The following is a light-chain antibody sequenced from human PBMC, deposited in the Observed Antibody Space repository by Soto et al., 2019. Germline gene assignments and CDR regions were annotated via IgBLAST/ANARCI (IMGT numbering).Light chain of an antibody. J-gene: IGKJ1*01. Sequence: LTPSPDTISLSPXXTATLXCRASQSVSSGYLAWYQQKPGHAPRLLIYDASSRATGIPDRFSGSGSGTDFTLTISRLEPEDFAVYYCQQYGFSPRTFGQGGKVDIK. CDR3: QQYGFSPRT. CDR1: QSVSSGY. V-gene: IGKV3-20*01. CDR2: DAS.